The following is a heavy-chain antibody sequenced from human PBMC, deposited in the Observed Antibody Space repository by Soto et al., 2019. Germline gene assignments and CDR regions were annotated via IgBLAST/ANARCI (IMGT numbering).Heavy chain of an antibody. D-gene: IGHD4-17*01. CDR3: ATLPDSGGAFDI. V-gene: IGHV3-48*03. CDR1: GFTFSSYE. CDR2: ISSSGSTI. J-gene: IGHJ3*02. Sequence: GSLSLSCAASGFTFSSYEMTWVRQAPGKGLEWVSYISSSGSTIYYADSVKGRFTISRDNAKNSLYLQMNSLRAEDTAVYYCATLPDSGGAFDIWGQGTMVTVSS.